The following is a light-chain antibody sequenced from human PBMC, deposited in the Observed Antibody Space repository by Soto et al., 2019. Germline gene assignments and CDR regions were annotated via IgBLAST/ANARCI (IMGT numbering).Light chain of an antibody. CDR1: SSNIGTNT. V-gene: IGLV1-44*01. J-gene: IGLJ1*01. Sequence: QSVLTQPPSASGAPGQRVSISCSGSSSNIGTNTVNWYQQVPGTAPKLLMYSFNERPSGVPDRFSGSKSGTSATLGITGFQTGDEADYYCGSWDSSLSAYVFGTGTKVTVL. CDR2: SFN. CDR3: GSWDSSLSAYV.